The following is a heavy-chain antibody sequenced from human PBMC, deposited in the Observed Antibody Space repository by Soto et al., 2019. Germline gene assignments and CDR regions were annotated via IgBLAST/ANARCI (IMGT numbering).Heavy chain of an antibody. V-gene: IGHV1-69*01. CDR1: GGTFSSYA. D-gene: IGHD6-13*01. CDR2: IIPIFGTA. CDR3: ARSRIVMGYSSSWYREDGWFDP. Sequence: QVQLVQSGAEVKKPGSSVKVSCKASGGTFSSYAISWVRQAPGQGLEWMGGIIPIFGTANYTQKFQGRVTITADESTSTAYMGLISLRSEDTAVYYCARSRIVMGYSSSWYREDGWFDPWGQGTLVTVSS. J-gene: IGHJ5*02.